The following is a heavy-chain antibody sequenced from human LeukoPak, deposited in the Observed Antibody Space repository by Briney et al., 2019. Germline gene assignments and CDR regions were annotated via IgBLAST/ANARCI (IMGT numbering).Heavy chain of an antibody. Sequence: GGSPRLSCAASGFTFSNAWMSWVRQAPGKGLEWVTFMQYDGSDIFYADSVRGRFTISRDNSKNTLYLQMNSLRAEDTAVYYCAKEGSSSGYWGQGTLVTVSS. V-gene: IGHV3-30*02. CDR2: MQYDGSDI. D-gene: IGHD6-6*01. J-gene: IGHJ4*02. CDR1: GFTFSNAW. CDR3: AKEGSSSGY.